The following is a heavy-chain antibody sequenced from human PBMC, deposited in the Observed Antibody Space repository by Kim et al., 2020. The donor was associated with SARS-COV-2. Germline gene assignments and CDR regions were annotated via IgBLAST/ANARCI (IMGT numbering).Heavy chain of an antibody. CDR2: IKRKSDGETT. J-gene: IGHJ4*02. Sequence: GGSLRLSCAASGFTFNNAWMSWVRQAPGKGLEWVGLIKRKSDGETTDYAAPVTGRFTISRDDSKNTLYLQMNSLKTEDTAVYYCTAIDRGTDYWGQGTLVTVSS. CDR3: TAIDRGTDY. D-gene: IGHD1-1*01. V-gene: IGHV3-15*01. CDR1: GFTFNNAW.